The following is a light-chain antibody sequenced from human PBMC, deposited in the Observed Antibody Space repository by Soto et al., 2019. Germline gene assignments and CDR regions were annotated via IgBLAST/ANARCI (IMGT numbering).Light chain of an antibody. CDR2: DAS. J-gene: IGKJ3*01. CDR3: QQRSNI. CDR1: ESTSGY. Sequence: EIVLTQSPATLSLSPGERATLSCRASESTSGYLAWYQQEPGQAPRLLIYDASNRATGIPARFSGSGSGTDFTLTISSLEPEDFAVYYCQQRSNIFGPGTKVDIK. V-gene: IGKV3-11*01.